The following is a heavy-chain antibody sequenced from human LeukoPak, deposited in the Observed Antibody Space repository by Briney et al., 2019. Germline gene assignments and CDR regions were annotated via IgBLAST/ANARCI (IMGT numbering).Heavy chain of an antibody. CDR1: GGSISSSNW. CDR2: IYHSGST. Sequence: PSETLSLTCAVSGGSISSSNWWSWVRQPPGKGLEWIGEIYHSGSTNYNPSLKSRVTISVDTSKNQFSLKLSSVTAADTALYYCARMSSGYPYYFDYWGQGTLVTVSS. V-gene: IGHV4-4*02. J-gene: IGHJ4*02. D-gene: IGHD3-22*01. CDR3: ARMSSGYPYYFDY.